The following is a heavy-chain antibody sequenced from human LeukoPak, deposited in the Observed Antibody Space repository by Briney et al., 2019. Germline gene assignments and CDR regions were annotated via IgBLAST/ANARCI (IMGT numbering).Heavy chain of an antibody. J-gene: IGHJ4*02. D-gene: IGHD6-19*01. V-gene: IGHV3-48*03. CDR3: ARGPNSSGWIYYFDY. Sequence: GGSLRLPCAASGFTFSHYEMNWVRQAPGKGLEWLSYISSSASSIYYADSVKGRFTISRDNAKKSVYLQVNSLRAEDTAVYYCARGPNSSGWIYYFDYWGQGTLVTVSS. CDR1: GFTFSHYE. CDR2: ISSSASSI.